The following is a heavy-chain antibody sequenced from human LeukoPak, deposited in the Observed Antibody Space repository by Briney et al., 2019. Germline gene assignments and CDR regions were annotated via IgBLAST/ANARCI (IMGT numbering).Heavy chain of an antibody. CDR2: INPSGGST. CDR3: ARGDGSGYYLN. CDR1: GYNFISSG. V-gene: IGHV1-46*01. Sequence: ASVKVSCKASGYNFISSGVTWVRQAPGQGLEWMGIINPSGGSTSYAQKFQGRVTMTRDTSTSTVYMELSSLRSEDTAVYYCARGDGSGYYLNWGQGTLVTVSS. D-gene: IGHD3-22*01. J-gene: IGHJ4*02.